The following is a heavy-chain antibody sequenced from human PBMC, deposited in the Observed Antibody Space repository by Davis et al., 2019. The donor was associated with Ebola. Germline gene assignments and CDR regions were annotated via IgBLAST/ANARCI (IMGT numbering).Heavy chain of an antibody. J-gene: IGHJ5*02. Sequence: SETLSLTCAVYGGSFSGYYWSWIRQPPGKGLEWIGEINHSGSTNYNPSLKSRVTISVDKSKNQCSLKLSSVTAADTAVYYCARRPISSSWYGGVWGWFDPWGQGTLVTVSS. CDR2: INHSGST. D-gene: IGHD6-13*01. V-gene: IGHV4-34*01. CDR3: ARRPISSSWYGGVWGWFDP. CDR1: GGSFSGYY.